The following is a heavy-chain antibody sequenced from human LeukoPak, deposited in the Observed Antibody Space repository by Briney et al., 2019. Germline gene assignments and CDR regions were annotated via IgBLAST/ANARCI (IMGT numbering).Heavy chain of an antibody. Sequence: PGGSLRLSCLTSGFTLSTNAMSWVRQAPGKGLEWISGISGSGASTYYADSVKGRFTISRDDSRNTLYLQMNSLRGDDTAVYYCAKDVGKWESLHFFDYWGQGTLVTVS. CDR2: ISGSGAST. CDR3: AKDVGKWESLHFFDY. V-gene: IGHV3-23*01. CDR1: GFTLSTNA. J-gene: IGHJ4*02. D-gene: IGHD1-26*01.